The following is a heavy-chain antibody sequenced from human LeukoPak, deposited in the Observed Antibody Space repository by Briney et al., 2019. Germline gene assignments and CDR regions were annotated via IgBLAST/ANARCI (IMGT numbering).Heavy chain of an antibody. CDR3: ARDRGSSWFADY. CDR2: INPNNGGT. D-gene: IGHD6-13*01. V-gene: IGHV1-2*02. CDR1: RYIFTSYY. J-gene: IGHJ4*02. Sequence: ALVKVSCKASRYIFTSYYIHWVRQAPGQGLEWMGWINPNNGGTKYAQKFQGRVTMTSDTSISTAYMELSRLRSDDTAMYYCARDRGSSWFADYWGQGTLVTVSS.